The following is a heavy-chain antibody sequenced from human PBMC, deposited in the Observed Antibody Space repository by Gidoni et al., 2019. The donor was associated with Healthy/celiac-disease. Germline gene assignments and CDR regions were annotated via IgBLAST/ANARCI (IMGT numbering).Heavy chain of an antibody. Sequence: QVQLVQSGAEVKKPGASAKVSCKASAYTFTSYAMHWVRQAPGQRLEWMGWINAGNGNTKYSQKFQGRVTITRDTSASTAYMELSSLRSEDTAVYYCAGGRWFGELQFDYWGQGTLVTVSS. J-gene: IGHJ4*02. D-gene: IGHD3-10*01. CDR2: INAGNGNT. V-gene: IGHV1-3*01. CDR1: AYTFTSYA. CDR3: AGGRWFGELQFDY.